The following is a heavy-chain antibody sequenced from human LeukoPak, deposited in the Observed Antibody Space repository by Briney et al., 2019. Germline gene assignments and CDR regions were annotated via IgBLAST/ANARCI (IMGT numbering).Heavy chain of an antibody. CDR1: GFTFSSYS. V-gene: IGHV3-21*01. CDR3: ARDQRFDP. J-gene: IGHJ5*02. Sequence: GGSLRLSCAASGFTFSSYSMNWVRQAPGKGLEWASSISSSSYIYYADSVKGRFTISRDNAKNSLYLQMNSLRAEDTAVYYCARDQRFDPWGQGTLVTVSS. CDR2: ISSSSYI.